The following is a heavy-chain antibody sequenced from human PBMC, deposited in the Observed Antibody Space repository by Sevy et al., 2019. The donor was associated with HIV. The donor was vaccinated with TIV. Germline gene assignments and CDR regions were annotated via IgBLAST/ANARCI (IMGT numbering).Heavy chain of an antibody. V-gene: IGHV3-23*01. J-gene: IGHJ4*02. D-gene: IGHD2-8*01. CDR1: GFTFSKYS. Sequence: GGSLRLSCAASGFTFSKYSMSWVRQPPRKRLEWVSTLSFGCGEINYADSVKGRFTISRDNSKSSVYLQMNNLRPEDTAVYYCAREGCTKPHDYWGQGTLVTVSS. CDR2: LSFGCGEI. CDR3: AREGCTKPHDY.